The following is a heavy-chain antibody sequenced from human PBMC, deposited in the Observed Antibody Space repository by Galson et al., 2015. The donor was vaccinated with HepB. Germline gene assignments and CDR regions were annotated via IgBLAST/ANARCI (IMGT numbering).Heavy chain of an antibody. CDR1: GFTFSGYY. D-gene: IGHD3-22*01. Sequence: SLRLSCAASGFTFSGYYMSWIRQVPGKGLEWVSYISSSSSYTNYADSVKGRFTISRDNAKNSLYLQMNSLRAEDTAVYYCARVGSSGYYYTGNAFDIWGQGTMVTVSS. V-gene: IGHV3-11*06. CDR3: ARVGSSGYYYTGNAFDI. CDR2: ISSSSSYT. J-gene: IGHJ3*02.